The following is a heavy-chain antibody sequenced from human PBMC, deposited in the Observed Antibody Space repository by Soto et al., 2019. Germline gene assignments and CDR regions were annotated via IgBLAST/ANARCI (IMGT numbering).Heavy chain of an antibody. V-gene: IGHV5-51*01. D-gene: IGHD4-17*01. J-gene: IGHJ6*02. CDR3: ARHVNYGDPLYYGMDV. Sequence: GESLKISCKGSGYSFTSYWIGWVRQMPGKGLEWMGIIYPGDSDTRYSPSFQGQVTISADKSISTAYLQWSSLKASDTAMYYCARHVNYGDPLYYGMDVWGQGTTVTVSS. CDR1: GYSFTSYW. CDR2: IYPGDSDT.